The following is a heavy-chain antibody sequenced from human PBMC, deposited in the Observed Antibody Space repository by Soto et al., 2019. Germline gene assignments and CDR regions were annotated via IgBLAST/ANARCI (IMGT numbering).Heavy chain of an antibody. Sequence: GESLKISCKCSGYSFTSYWIGLVRQMPGKGLEWMGIIYPGDSDTRYSPSFQGQVTISADKSISTAYLQWSSLKASDTAMYYCARRTTVATGAFDIWGQGTMVTVSS. V-gene: IGHV5-51*01. CDR1: GYSFTSYW. CDR2: IYPGDSDT. CDR3: ARRTTVATGAFDI. D-gene: IGHD4-17*01. J-gene: IGHJ3*02.